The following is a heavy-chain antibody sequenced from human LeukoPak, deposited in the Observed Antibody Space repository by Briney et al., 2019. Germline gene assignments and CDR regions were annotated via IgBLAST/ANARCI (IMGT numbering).Heavy chain of an antibody. D-gene: IGHD4-11*01. J-gene: IGHJ5*02. CDR1: GGSFSGYY. Sequence: PSETLSLTCAVYGGSFSGYYWSWIRQPPGKGLEWIGEINHSGSTNYNPSLKSRVTISVDTSKNQFSLKLSSVTAADTAVYYCARGPSKATVLNWFDPWGQGTLVTVSS. CDR3: ARGPSKATVLNWFDP. V-gene: IGHV4-34*01. CDR2: INHSGST.